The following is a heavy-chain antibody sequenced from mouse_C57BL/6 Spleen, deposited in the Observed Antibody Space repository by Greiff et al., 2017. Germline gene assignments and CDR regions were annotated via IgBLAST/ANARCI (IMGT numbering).Heavy chain of an antibody. CDR2: IDPETGG. CDR3: ARGDYGSSYYAMDY. Sequence: QVQLQQSGAELVRPGASVTLSCKASGYTFTDYEMHWVKQTPVHGLEWIGAIDPETGGTVDKSSSTAYMQLSSLTSEDSAVYYCARGDYGSSYYAMDYWGQGTSVTVSS. V-gene: IGHV1-15*01. J-gene: IGHJ4*01. D-gene: IGHD1-1*01. CDR1: GYTFTDYE.